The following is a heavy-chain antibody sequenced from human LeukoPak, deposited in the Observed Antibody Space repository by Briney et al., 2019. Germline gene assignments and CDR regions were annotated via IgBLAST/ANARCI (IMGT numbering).Heavy chain of an antibody. CDR1: GGTFSSYA. D-gene: IGHD5-18*01. J-gene: IGHJ4*02. V-gene: IGHV1-69*06. Sequence: SVKVSCKASGGTFSSYAISWVRQAPGQGLEWMGGIIPIFGTANYAQKFQGRVRITADKSTSTAYMELSSLRSEDTAVYYCASRMDKGRGYSYGVDYWGQGTLVTVSS. CDR3: ASRMDKGRGYSYGVDY. CDR2: IIPIFGTA.